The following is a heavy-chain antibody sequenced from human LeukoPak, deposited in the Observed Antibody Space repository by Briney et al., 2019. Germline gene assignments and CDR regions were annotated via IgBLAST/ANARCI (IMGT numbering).Heavy chain of an antibody. CDR2: ISGSGGST. V-gene: IGHV3-23*01. CDR3: AKDALGIWFGELDV. CDR1: GFTFSSYA. D-gene: IGHD3-10*01. J-gene: IGHJ6*02. Sequence: PRRSLRLSCAASGFTFSSYAMSWVRQAPGKGLEWVSAISGSGGSTYYADSVKGRFTISRDNSKNTLYLQMNSLRAEDTAVYYCAKDALGIWFGELDVWGQGTTVTVSS.